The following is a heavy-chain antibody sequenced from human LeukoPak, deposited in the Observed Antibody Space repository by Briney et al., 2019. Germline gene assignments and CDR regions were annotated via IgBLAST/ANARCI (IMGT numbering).Heavy chain of an antibody. Sequence: GGSLRLSCAASGFTFSTYSMNWVRQAPGKGLEWIAYISSSSSSTIYYADSVKGRFTISRDNAKNSLCLQMNSLRVEDTAVYYCARWLQEWGQGTLVTVSS. J-gene: IGHJ4*02. CDR3: ARWLQE. D-gene: IGHD5-24*01. V-gene: IGHV3-48*01. CDR1: GFTFSTYS. CDR2: ISSSSSSTI.